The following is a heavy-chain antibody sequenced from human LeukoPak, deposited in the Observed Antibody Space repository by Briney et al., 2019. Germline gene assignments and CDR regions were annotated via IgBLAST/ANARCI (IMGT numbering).Heavy chain of an antibody. D-gene: IGHD2-15*01. J-gene: IGHJ4*02. CDR1: GFTFSSYA. V-gene: IGHV3-66*01. CDR3: ARVGYCSGGSCYPLLAY. Sequence: GGSLRLSCTASGFTFSSYAMSWVRQAPGKGLEWVSVIYSGGSTYYADSVKGRFTISRDNSKNTLYLQMNSLRAEDTAVYYCARVGYCSGGSCYPLLAYWGQGTLVTVSS. CDR2: IYSGGST.